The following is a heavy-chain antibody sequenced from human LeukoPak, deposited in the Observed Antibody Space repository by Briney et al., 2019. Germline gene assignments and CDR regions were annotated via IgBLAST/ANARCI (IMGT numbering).Heavy chain of an antibody. CDR1: GYTFTSYG. V-gene: IGHV1-18*01. D-gene: IGHD1-26*01. CDR2: ISAYNGNT. J-gene: IGHJ4*02. Sequence: ASVKVSCKASGYTFTSYGISWVRQAPGQGLEWMGWISAYNGNTNYAQKLQGRVTMTTDTSTDTAYMELSSLRSEDTAVYYCATGGGVGATTFDYWGQGTLVTVSS. CDR3: ATGGGVGATTFDY.